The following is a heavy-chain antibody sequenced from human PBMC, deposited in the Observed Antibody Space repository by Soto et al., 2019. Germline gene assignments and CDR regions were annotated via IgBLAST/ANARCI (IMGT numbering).Heavy chain of an antibody. V-gene: IGHV3-64D*06. CDR2: ISNNGRST. Sequence: GGSLRLSCSASGFPFSTYAMHWVRQAPGKGLEFVSTISNNGRSTYYADSVKGRFTFSRDNSKNMLYLQMSSLRAADTAVYYCVRDSGSFGTSYFDYWGQGTLVTVSS. CDR1: GFPFSTYA. J-gene: IGHJ4*02. CDR3: VRDSGSFGTSYFDY. D-gene: IGHD1-26*01.